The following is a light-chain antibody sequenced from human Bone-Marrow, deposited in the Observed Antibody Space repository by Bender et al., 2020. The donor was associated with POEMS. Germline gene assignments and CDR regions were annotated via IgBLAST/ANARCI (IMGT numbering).Light chain of an antibody. J-gene: IGLJ3*02. CDR1: SSNIGNHG. CDR2: YDD. Sequence: QSVVTQPPSLSEAPRQRVTISCSGSSSNIGNHGVNWYQQLPGEAPKLLIYYDDLLTPGVSDRFSASKSGTSASLAISELQSEGEAIDCCTAWDERLSGWVYGGRTKLTVL. CDR3: TAWDERLSGWV. V-gene: IGLV1-36*01.